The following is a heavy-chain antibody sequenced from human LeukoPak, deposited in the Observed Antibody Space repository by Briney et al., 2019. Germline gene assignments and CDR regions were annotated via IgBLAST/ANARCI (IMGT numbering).Heavy chain of an antibody. V-gene: IGHV3-53*05. J-gene: IGHJ2*01. CDR1: GFTVSGTY. CDR2: IYSGGSA. CDR3: AKDRGAVAGTRYFDL. Sequence: GGSLRLSCATSGFTVSGTYMSWVRQAPGKGLEWVSVIYSGGSAYYADSVKGRFTISRDNSKNTLYLQMNSLRAEDTAVYYCAKDRGAVAGTRYFDLWGRGTLVTVSS. D-gene: IGHD6-19*01.